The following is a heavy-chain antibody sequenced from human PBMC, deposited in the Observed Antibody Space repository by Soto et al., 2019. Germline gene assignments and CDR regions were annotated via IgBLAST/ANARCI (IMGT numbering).Heavy chain of an antibody. Sequence: EVQLVESGGGLIQSGESLRLSCAASGFTFTNYWMHWVRQAPGKGLMWVSRINPDGKITNYAESVKGRFTISRDNAKNTLSLQMYSLRAEDTAVYYCARAVTTNWGYLDYWGRGALVTGSS. CDR3: ARAVTTNWGYLDY. V-gene: IGHV3-74*01. J-gene: IGHJ4*02. D-gene: IGHD7-27*01. CDR1: GFTFTNYW. CDR2: INPDGKIT.